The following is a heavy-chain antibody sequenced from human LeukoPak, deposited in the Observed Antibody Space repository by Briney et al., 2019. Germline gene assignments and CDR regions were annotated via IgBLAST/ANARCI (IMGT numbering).Heavy chain of an antibody. CDR1: GDSVSSGY. D-gene: IGHD2-15*01. CDR3: AGRGRGYSRD. Sequence: PSETLSLRCNVSGDSVSSGYWSWIRQSPGKGLEWIGFIQDSGITDYNPSLKSRLTISVDTSENLFSLTLRSVTAADTAVYYCAGRGRGYSRDWGQGILVTVSS. V-gene: IGHV4-4*09. CDR2: IQDSGIT. J-gene: IGHJ1*01.